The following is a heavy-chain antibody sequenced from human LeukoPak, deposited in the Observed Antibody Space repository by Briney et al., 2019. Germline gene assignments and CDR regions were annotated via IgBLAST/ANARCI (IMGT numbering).Heavy chain of an antibody. J-gene: IGHJ5*02. D-gene: IGHD6-25*01. V-gene: IGHV4-4*07. CDR1: NGSITSYS. CDR2: IHTSGTT. Sequence: PSETLSLTCTVSNGSITSYSWSWIRQTPGKGLEWIGRIHTSGTTHYNPSLKSRVTISVDTSKNQFSLKVTSVTAADTAVYYCVRGAVLQRPHLVPWGARTLVTVSS. CDR3: VRGAVLQRPHLVP.